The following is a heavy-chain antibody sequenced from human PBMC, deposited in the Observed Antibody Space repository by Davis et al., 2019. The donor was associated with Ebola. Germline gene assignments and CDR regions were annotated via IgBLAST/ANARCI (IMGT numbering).Heavy chain of an antibody. V-gene: IGHV3-7*03. D-gene: IGHD3-10*01. CDR3: TSSMVQGVIITKNFNY. J-gene: IGHJ4*02. Sequence: GESLKISCAASGFTFSSYWMSWVRQAPGKGLEWVANIKQDGSEKYYVDSVKGRFTISRDDSKNTAYLQMNSLKTEDTAVYYCTSSMVQGVIITKNFNYWGQGTLVTVSS. CDR1: GFTFSSYW. CDR2: IKQDGSEK.